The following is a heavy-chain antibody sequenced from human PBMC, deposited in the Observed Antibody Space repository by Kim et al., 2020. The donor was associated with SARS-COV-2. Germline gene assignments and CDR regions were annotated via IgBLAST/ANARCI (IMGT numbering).Heavy chain of an antibody. CDR2: IIPIFGTA. D-gene: IGHD3-16*01. J-gene: IGHJ4*02. V-gene: IGHV1-69*13. CDR3: AYGSYSESYVWGSLYYFDY. Sequence: SVKVSCKASGGTFSSYAISWVRQAPGQGLEWMGGIIPIFGTANYAQKFQGRVTITADESTSTAYMELSSLRSEDTAVYYCAYGSYSESYVWGSLYYFDYWGQGTLVTVSS. CDR1: GGTFSSYA.